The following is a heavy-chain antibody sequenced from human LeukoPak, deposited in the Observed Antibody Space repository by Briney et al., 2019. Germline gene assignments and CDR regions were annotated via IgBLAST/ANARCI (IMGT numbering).Heavy chain of an antibody. V-gene: IGHV3-30*18. D-gene: IGHD3-10*01. Sequence: GGSLRLSCAASGFTFSSYGMHWVRQAPGKGLEGVAVISYDGSNKYYADSVKGRFTISRDNSKNTLYLQMHSLRAEDTAAYYCAKDDKASLWPSFYYYYYGMDVWGQGTTVTVSS. CDR1: GFTFSSYG. J-gene: IGHJ6*02. CDR3: AKDDKASLWPSFYYYYYGMDV. CDR2: ISYDGSNK.